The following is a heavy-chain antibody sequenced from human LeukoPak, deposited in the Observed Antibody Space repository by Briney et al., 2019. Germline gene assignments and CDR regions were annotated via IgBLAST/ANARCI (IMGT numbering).Heavy chain of an antibody. CDR2: IKQDGSEK. CDR1: GFTFSSYW. V-gene: IGHV3-7*01. Sequence: GGSLRLSCAASGFTFSSYWMSWVRQAPGKGLEWVANIKQDGSEKYYVDSVEGRFTISRDNAKNSLYLQMNSLRAEDTAVYYCARLYCSGGSCWFNYWGQGTLVTVSS. J-gene: IGHJ4*02. D-gene: IGHD2-15*01. CDR3: ARLYCSGGSCWFNY.